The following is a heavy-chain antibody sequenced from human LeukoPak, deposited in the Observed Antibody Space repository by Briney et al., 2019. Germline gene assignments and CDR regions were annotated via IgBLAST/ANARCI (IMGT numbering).Heavy chain of an antibody. CDR2: INHSGGT. J-gene: IGHJ4*02. CDR3: ARDGENPHYDY. CDR1: GGSFSGYY. D-gene: IGHD3-10*01. V-gene: IGHV4-34*01. Sequence: SETLSLTCAVYGGSFSGYYWSWIRQPPGKGLEWIGEINHSGGTNYNPSLKSRVTISVDTSKNQFSLKLSSVTAADTAVYYCARDGENPHYDYWGQGTLVTVSS.